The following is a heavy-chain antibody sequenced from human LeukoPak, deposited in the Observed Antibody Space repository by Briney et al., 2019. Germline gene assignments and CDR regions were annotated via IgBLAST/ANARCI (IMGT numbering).Heavy chain of an antibody. D-gene: IGHD2-15*01. CDR2: SYYTGNT. CDR3: ARMRSYWYFDL. V-gene: IGHV4-31*03. Sequence: SETLSLTCTVSGGSISSGGYYWSWIRQHPGKGLEWIGTSYYTGNTYYNPSLKSRVTISLDTSRNQFSLRLTSVIVADTALYYCARMRSYWYFDLWGRGTLVAVSS. J-gene: IGHJ2*01. CDR1: GGSISSGGYY.